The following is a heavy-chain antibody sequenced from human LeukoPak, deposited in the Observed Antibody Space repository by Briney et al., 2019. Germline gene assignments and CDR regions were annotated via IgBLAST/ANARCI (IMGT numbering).Heavy chain of an antibody. V-gene: IGHV3-23*01. D-gene: IGHD1-26*01. CDR3: AKGGAGSQPTNWFDP. Sequence: GGSLRLSCAASGFTFSSYAMSWVRQAPGKGLEWVSAISGSGGSTYYADSVKGRFTISRDNSKNTLYLQMNSLRAEGTAVYYCAKGGAGSQPTNWFDPWGQGTLVTVSS. CDR1: GFTFSSYA. J-gene: IGHJ5*02. CDR2: ISGSGGST.